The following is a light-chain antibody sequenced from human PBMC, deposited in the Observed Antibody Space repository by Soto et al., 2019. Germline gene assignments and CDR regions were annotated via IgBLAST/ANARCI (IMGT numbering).Light chain of an antibody. CDR2: GAS. CDR1: RSLSTRS. CDR3: QHYTRSPYT. J-gene: IGKJ2*01. V-gene: IGKV3-20*01. Sequence: IVLTQSPGTLSLSPGESATLSCRASRSLSTRSLAWYQQKPGQAPTLLIYGASTRATGIPDRFSGSGSGTDFTLTISSLEPEDSAVYYCQHYTRSPYTFGQGTKLEIK.